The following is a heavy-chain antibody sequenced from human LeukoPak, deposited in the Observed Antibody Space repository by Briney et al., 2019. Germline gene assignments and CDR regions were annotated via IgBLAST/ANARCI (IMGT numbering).Heavy chain of an antibody. J-gene: IGHJ4*02. CDR2: IWYDASNK. D-gene: IGHD6-13*01. Sequence: PGRSLTLSCAASGFTFSSFGMHWVRQAPGKGRGWVPVIWYDASNKYYADSVKGRFTISRDNSKNTLYLQMNSLRDDDTAVYYCVRGVGVSRFNYLDSWGQGTLVIVSS. CDR3: VRGVGVSRFNYLDS. CDR1: GFTFSSFG. V-gene: IGHV3-33*01.